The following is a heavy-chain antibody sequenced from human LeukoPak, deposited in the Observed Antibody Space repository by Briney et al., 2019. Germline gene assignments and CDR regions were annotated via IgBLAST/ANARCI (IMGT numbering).Heavy chain of an antibody. CDR1: GGSISSYY. CDR3: AGGGVSGYYYYTDV. J-gene: IGHJ6*03. V-gene: IGHV4-59*01. Sequence: PSETLSLTCTVSGGSISSYYWSWIRQPPGKGLEWIGYIYYSGSTNYNPSLKSRVTISVDTSKNQFSLKLSSVTAADTAVYYCAGGGVSGYYYYTDVWGKGTTVTVSS. D-gene: IGHD1-26*01. CDR2: IYYSGST.